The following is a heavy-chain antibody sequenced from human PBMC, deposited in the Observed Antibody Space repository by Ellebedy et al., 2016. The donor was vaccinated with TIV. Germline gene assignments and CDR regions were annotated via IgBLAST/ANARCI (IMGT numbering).Heavy chain of an antibody. CDR3: ARERDSSPRYWYFDL. CDR1: GYTFTSYY. J-gene: IGHJ2*01. D-gene: IGHD6-13*01. CDR2: INPNSGGT. Sequence: ASVKVSCXASGYTFTSYYMHWVRQAPGQGLEWMGIINPNSGGTIYAQNFQGRVTMTSDTSTSTVYLELSSLRSGDTAVYYCARERDSSPRYWYFDLWGRGTLVTVPS. V-gene: IGHV1-46*01.